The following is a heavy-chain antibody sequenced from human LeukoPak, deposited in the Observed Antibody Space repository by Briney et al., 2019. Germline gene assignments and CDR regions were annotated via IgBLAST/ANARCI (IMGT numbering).Heavy chain of an antibody. J-gene: IGHJ4*02. CDR1: GGSIISGGYY. CDR3: ARVNRGLYYYDTSGYHELDY. CDR2: IYYSGST. Sequence: SQTLSLTCTVSGGSIISGGYYWSWLRQHPGKGLEWIVYIYYSGSTYYNPSLKSRVTISVDTSKNQFSLKLSSVTAADTAVYYCARVNRGLYYYDTSGYHELDYWGQGTLVTVSS. D-gene: IGHD3-22*01. V-gene: IGHV4-31*03.